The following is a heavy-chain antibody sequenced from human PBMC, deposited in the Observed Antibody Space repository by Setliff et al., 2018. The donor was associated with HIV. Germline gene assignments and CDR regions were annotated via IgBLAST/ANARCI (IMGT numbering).Heavy chain of an antibody. D-gene: IGHD4-17*01. J-gene: IGHJ4*02. CDR1: GYSFTSYL. CDR3: ARGFYGDYYFDY. CDR2: IDPSNSNT. Sequence: GESLKISCKGSGYSFTSYLISWVRQMPGKGLEWMGRIDPSNSNTNYSPSFQGHVTISADKSISTAYLQWSSLKASDTAMYYCARGFYGDYYFDYWGQGTLVTVSS. V-gene: IGHV5-10-1*01.